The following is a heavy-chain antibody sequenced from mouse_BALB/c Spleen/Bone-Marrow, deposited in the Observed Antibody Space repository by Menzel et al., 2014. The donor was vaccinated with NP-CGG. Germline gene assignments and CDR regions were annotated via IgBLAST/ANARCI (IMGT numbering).Heavy chain of an antibody. Sequence: XLKASGAELVRPGSSVKISCKASGYAFSSYWMNWVKQRPGQGLEWIGQIYPGDGDTNYNGKFKGXXTLTADKSSSTAYMQLSSLXSEDSAXXFCARWITTVVAPYAMDYWGQGTSVTVSS. V-gene: IGHV1-80*01. CDR1: GYAFSSYW. D-gene: IGHD1-1*01. CDR3: ARWITTVVAPYAMDY. J-gene: IGHJ4*01. CDR2: IYPGDGDT.